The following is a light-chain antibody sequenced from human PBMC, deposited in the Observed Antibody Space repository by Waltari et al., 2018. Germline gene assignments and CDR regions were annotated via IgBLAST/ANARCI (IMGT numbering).Light chain of an antibody. V-gene: IGKV4-1*01. CDR3: QQYYSTPFT. Sequence: DIVMTQSPDSLAVSLGVRATINCKSSQSVLYNSKSNNSLGWYQQKPGQPPKLLIYWASTPEAGVPYLLSGRGSGTDFTLTISSLQAEDVAVYYCQQYYSTPFTFGPGTKVDIK. J-gene: IGKJ3*01. CDR1: QSVLYNSKSNNS. CDR2: WAS.